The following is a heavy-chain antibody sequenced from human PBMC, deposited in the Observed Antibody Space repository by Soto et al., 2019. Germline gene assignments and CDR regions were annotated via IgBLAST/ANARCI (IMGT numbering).Heavy chain of an antibody. CDR1: GFTFSNYG. J-gene: IGHJ6*02. Sequence: QVQLVESGGGVVQPGRSLRLSCAASGFTFSNYGMHWVRQAPGKGLEWVAVISYDGSNKYYTDSVKGRLTISRVNSKNTRNLEMNSLRAEDTAVYYCAKDLLRYFDWSPTDVWGQGNRVTVSS. CDR2: ISYDGSNK. D-gene: IGHD3-9*01. V-gene: IGHV3-30*18. CDR3: AKDLLRYFDWSPTDV.